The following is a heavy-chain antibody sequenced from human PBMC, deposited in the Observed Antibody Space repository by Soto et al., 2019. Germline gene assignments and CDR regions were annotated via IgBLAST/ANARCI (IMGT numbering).Heavy chain of an antibody. CDR1: GYTFTSYV. J-gene: IGHJ6*03. D-gene: IGHD3-3*01. CDR3: ARERGFWSGYSPYYYYYYMDV. Sequence: ASVKVSCKASGYTFTSYVINWVRQATGQGLEWMGWMNPNSGNTGYAQKFQGRVTMTRNTFISTAYMELSSLRSEDTAVYYCARERGFWSGYSPYYYYYYMDVWGKGTTVTVSS. CDR2: MNPNSGNT. V-gene: IGHV1-8*01.